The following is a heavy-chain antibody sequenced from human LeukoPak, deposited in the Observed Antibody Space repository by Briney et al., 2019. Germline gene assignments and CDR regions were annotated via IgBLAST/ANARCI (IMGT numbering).Heavy chain of an antibody. CDR1: GGSITSYY. D-gene: IGHD1-1*01. V-gene: IGHV4-59*01. Sequence: PSETLSLTCTVSGGSITSYYWSWIRQPPGKGLEWIGYVSYSGSTNYNPSLKSRVTISVDTSKNQFSLKLSSVTAADTAVYYCARDERVIGAFDIWGQGTMVTVSS. J-gene: IGHJ3*02. CDR2: VSYSGST. CDR3: ARDERVIGAFDI.